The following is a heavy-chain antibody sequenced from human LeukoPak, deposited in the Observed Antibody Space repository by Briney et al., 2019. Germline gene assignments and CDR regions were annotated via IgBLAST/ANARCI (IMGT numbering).Heavy chain of an antibody. D-gene: IGHD4-17*01. CDR3: AREGGFNGGGLRNYYYYMDV. V-gene: IGHV4-4*07. J-gene: IGHJ6*03. CDR2: IYTSGST. Sequence: SETLSLTCTVSGGSISSYYWSWIRQPAGKGLEWIGRIYTSGSTNYNPSLKSRVTMSVDTSKNQFSLKLSSVTAADTAVYYCAREGGFNGGGLRNYYYYMDVWGKGTTVTVSS. CDR1: GGSISSYY.